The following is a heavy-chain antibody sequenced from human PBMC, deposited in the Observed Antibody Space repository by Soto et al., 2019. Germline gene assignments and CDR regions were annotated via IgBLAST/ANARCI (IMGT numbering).Heavy chain of an antibody. V-gene: IGHV3-30-3*01. D-gene: IGHD2-21*02. CDR3: AREANRGGDRKEYWYFDL. Sequence: QVQLVESGGGVVQPGRSLRLSCAASGFTFSSYAMHWVRQAPGKGLEWVAVISYDGSNKYYADSVKGRFTISRDNSKNTLYLQMKSLRAEDTAVYYCAREANRGGDRKEYWYFDLWGRGTLVTVSS. J-gene: IGHJ2*01. CDR2: ISYDGSNK. CDR1: GFTFSSYA.